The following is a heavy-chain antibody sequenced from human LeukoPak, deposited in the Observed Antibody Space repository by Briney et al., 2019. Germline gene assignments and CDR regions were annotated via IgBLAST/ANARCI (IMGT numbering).Heavy chain of an antibody. Sequence: GGSLRLSCVASGFIVSSNYMSWVRQAPGKGLECVSLIYSDGDTYYADSVKGRFAISRDNSKNTLYLQMNSLRAEDTAVYYCARESEVTYYYDSSGSRYGMDVWGQGTTVTVSS. CDR1: GFIVSSNY. D-gene: IGHD3-22*01. V-gene: IGHV3-53*01. CDR2: IYSDGDT. CDR3: ARESEVTYYYDSSGSRYGMDV. J-gene: IGHJ6*02.